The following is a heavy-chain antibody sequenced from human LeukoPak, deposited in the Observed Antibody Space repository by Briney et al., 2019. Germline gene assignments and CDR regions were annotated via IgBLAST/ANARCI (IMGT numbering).Heavy chain of an antibody. CDR2: ISYDASYK. Sequence: GGSLRLSCEASEFTFSSYGIHWVRQAPGRGLEWVAAISYDASYKYYADSVKGRFTISRDNSKNTLYLQMNSLRTEDSAVYFCARALDYWGQGTLVTVSS. V-gene: IGHV3-30*03. CDR1: EFTFSSYG. CDR3: ARALDY. J-gene: IGHJ4*02.